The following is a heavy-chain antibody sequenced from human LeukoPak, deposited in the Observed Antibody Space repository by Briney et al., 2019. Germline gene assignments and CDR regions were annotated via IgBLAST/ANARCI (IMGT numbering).Heavy chain of an antibody. Sequence: SETLSLTCTVSGGSINNNNYYWGWIRQPPGKGLEWIGSIYYSGNTYYNPSFKSRVTISIDTSENQFFLNLTSVTAADTAVYYCARDPPEGYSYGSAFDYWGQGTLVTVSS. D-gene: IGHD5-18*01. CDR3: ARDPPEGYSYGSAFDY. CDR1: GGSINNNNYY. V-gene: IGHV4-39*07. CDR2: IYYSGNT. J-gene: IGHJ4*02.